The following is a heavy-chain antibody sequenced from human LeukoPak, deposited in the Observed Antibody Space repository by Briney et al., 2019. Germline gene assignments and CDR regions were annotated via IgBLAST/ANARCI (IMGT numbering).Heavy chain of an antibody. CDR1: GYTFTGYY. Sequence: ASVKVSCKASGYTFTGYYMHWVRQAPGQGLEWMGWINPNSGGTNYAQKFQGRVTMTRDTSISTAYMELSRLRSDDTAVYYCARAYRVTIIHRPGNWFDPWGQGTLVTVSS. D-gene: IGHD3-22*01. CDR3: ARAYRVTIIHRPGNWFDP. CDR2: INPNSGGT. J-gene: IGHJ5*02. V-gene: IGHV1-2*02.